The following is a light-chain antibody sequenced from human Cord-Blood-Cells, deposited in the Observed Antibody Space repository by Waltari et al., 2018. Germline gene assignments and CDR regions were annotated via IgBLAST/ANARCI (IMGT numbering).Light chain of an antibody. V-gene: IGKV1-39*01. CDR2: AAS. CDR1: QSISSY. CDR3: QQSYSTPLT. J-gene: IGKJ4*01. Sequence: DIQMTQYPSSLSASVGDIVNITCRASQSISSYLNWYQQKPGKAPKLLIYAASSLQSGVPSRFSGSGSGTDFTLTISSLQPEDFATYYCQQSYSTPLTFGGGTKVEIK.